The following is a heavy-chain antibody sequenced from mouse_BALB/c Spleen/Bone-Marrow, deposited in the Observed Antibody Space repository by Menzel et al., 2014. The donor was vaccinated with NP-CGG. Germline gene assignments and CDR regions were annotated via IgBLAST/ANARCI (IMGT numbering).Heavy chain of an antibody. D-gene: IGHD1-2*01. CDR3: ARDGATATLAY. V-gene: IGHV2-9*02. CDR1: GFSLTNYC. Sequence: QVQLQQSGPGLVAPSQSLSITCTVSGFSLTNYCVHWVRPPPGKGLEWLGAIWAGGSTNYKSALMSRLSISKDNSKSQVFLKMNSLQTDDTAMYYCARDGATATLAYWGQGTLVTVSA. J-gene: IGHJ3*01. CDR2: IWAGGST.